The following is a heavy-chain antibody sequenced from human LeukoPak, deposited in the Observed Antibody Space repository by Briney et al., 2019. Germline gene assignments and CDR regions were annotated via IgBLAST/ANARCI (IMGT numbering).Heavy chain of an antibody. V-gene: IGHV3-53*01. Sequence: GGSLRLSCAASGLTVSSNYMSWVRQAPGKGLEWVSVIYSGGSTYYADSVKGRFTISRDISKNTLYLQMNSLRAEDTAVYYCASGSGSYRTPYYYMDVWGTGTTVTVSS. CDR2: IYSGGST. CDR1: GLTVSSNY. CDR3: ASGSGSYRTPYYYMDV. D-gene: IGHD3-10*01. J-gene: IGHJ6*03.